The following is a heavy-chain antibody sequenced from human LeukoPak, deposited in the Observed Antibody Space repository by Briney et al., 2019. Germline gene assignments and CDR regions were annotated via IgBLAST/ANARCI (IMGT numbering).Heavy chain of an antibody. V-gene: IGHV1-46*01. Sequence: ASVKVSYKASGYTFTSYGISWVRQAPGQGLEWMGIINPSGGSTSYAQKFQGRVTMTRDTSTSTVYMELSSLRSEDTAVYYCARDREGDPTFDYWGQGTLVTVSS. CDR2: INPSGGST. D-gene: IGHD3-16*01. J-gene: IGHJ4*02. CDR1: GYTFTSYG. CDR3: ARDREGDPTFDY.